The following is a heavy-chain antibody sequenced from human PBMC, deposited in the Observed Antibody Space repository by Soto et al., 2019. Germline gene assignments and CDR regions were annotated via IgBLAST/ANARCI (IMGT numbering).Heavy chain of an antibody. J-gene: IGHJ5*02. V-gene: IGHV4-59*01. CDR2: IYYSGST. Sequence: PSETLSLTCTVSGGSISSYYWSWIRQPPGKGLEWIGYIYYSGSTNYNPSLKSRVTISVDTSKNQFSLNLSSVTAADTAVYYCVKGGTSKIDPWGQGTLVTVSS. CDR3: VKGGTSKIDP. D-gene: IGHD1-26*01. CDR1: GGSISSYY.